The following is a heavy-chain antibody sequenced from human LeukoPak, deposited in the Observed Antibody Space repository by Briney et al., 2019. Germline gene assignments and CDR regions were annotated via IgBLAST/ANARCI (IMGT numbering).Heavy chain of an antibody. CDR3: ATLDTAMDTNFGY. J-gene: IGHJ4*02. D-gene: IGHD5-18*01. V-gene: IGHV3-7*01. CDR2: IKQDGSEK. CDR1: GFTFTRDW. Sequence: GGSLRLSCAASGFTFTRDWMSWVRQAPGKGLEWVAMIKQDGSEKHYVDSVKGRFTISSDNTKNSLYLQMNSLRAEDTALYYCATLDTAMDTNFGYWGQGTLVTVSS.